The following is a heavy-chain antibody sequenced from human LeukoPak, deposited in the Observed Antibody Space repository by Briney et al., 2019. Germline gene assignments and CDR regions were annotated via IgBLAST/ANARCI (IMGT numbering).Heavy chain of an antibody. Sequence: SETLALTCTVSGGSIRTYYWSWIRQPAGKGLEWIGRIYTSWSTNYNPSLKSRVTMSVDTYKNQFSLKLSSVTAADTAVYYCASLIRYYDSSGGYYGMDVWGQGTTVTVS. D-gene: IGHD3-22*01. V-gene: IGHV4-4*07. J-gene: IGHJ6*02. CDR2: IYTSWST. CDR3: ASLIRYYDSSGGYYGMDV. CDR1: GGSIRTYY.